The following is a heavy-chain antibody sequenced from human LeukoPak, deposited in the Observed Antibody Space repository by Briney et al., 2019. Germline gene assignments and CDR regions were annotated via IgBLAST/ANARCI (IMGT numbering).Heavy chain of an antibody. CDR1: GGSISSYY. D-gene: IGHD3-22*01. Sequence: KPSETLSLTCTVSGGSISSYYWSWIRQPAGKGLEWIGRIYTSGSTNYNPSLKSRVTMSVDTSKNQFSLKLSSVTAADTAEYYCARGGLDSGYHSNDAFDIWGQGTMVTVSS. J-gene: IGHJ3*02. CDR3: ARGGLDSGYHSNDAFDI. CDR2: IYTSGST. V-gene: IGHV4-4*07.